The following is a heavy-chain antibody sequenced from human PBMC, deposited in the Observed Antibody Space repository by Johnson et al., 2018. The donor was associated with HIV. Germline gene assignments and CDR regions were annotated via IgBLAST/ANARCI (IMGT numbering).Heavy chain of an antibody. CDR3: ARDRFGSGRPNAFDL. CDR1: GVTFSSYG. V-gene: IGHV3-30*19. D-gene: IGHD3-10*01. J-gene: IGHJ3*01. Sequence: QMQLVESGGGVVQPGGSLRLSCAASGVTFSSYGMHWVRQAPGKGLEWVAVTSYDEIKKNYADSVKGRFTISRDNSKNTLYLQMNSLRIEDTAVYYCARDRFGSGRPNAFDLWGQGTMVTVSS. CDR2: TSYDEIKK.